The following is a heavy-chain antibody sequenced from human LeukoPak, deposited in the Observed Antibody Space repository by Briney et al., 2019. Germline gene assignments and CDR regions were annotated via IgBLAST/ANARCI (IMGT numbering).Heavy chain of an antibody. J-gene: IGHJ4*02. V-gene: IGHV3-9*01. CDR2: ISWNSGSI. Sequence: GGSLRLSCAASGFTFDDYAMHWVRQAPGKGLEWVSGISWNSGSIGYADSVKGRFTISRDNAKNSLYLQMNSLRAEDTALYYCEKDLRLTIAAAGPKFDYGGQGTLVTVSS. CDR1: GFTFDDYA. D-gene: IGHD6-13*01. CDR3: EKDLRLTIAAAGPKFDY.